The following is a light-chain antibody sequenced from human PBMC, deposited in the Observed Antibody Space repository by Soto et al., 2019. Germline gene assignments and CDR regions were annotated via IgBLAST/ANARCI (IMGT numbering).Light chain of an antibody. CDR1: SRDAGGYNY. Sequence: QSVLTQPATESGSPGQSITISCPGTSRDAGGYNYVSWYQQHPGKAPKLMIYEVSNRPSGVSHRFSGSKSGNTASLTISGLQAEDEADYYCSSYTSSSTLDVFGTGTKVTV. CDR3: SSYTSSSTLDV. J-gene: IGLJ1*01. V-gene: IGLV2-14*01. CDR2: EVS.